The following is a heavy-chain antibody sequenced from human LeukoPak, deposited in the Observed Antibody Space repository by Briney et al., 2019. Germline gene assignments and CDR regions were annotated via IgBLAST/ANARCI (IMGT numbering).Heavy chain of an antibody. V-gene: IGHV4-34*01. CDR3: ARGGYSSGWYGGLGFDP. CDR2: INHSGST. J-gene: IGHJ5*02. D-gene: IGHD6-19*01. CDR1: GGSFSGYY. Sequence: SETLSLTCAVYGGSFSGYYWSWIRQPPGKGLEWIGEINHSGSTNYNPSLKSRVTISVDTSKNQFSLKLSSVTAADTAAYYCARGGYSSGWYGGLGFDPWGQGTLVTVSS.